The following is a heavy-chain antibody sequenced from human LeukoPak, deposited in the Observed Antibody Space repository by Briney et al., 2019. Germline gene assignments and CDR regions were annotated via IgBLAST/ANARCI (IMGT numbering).Heavy chain of an antibody. Sequence: GRSLRLSCAASGFTFSSYGMHWVRQAPGKGLEWVAVISYDGSNKYYADSVKGRFTISRDNSKNTPYLQMNSLRAEDTAVYYCAKDRAARPGYYYYGMDVWGQGTTVTVSS. D-gene: IGHD6-6*01. J-gene: IGHJ6*02. CDR2: ISYDGSNK. CDR1: GFTFSSYG. CDR3: AKDRAARPGYYYYGMDV. V-gene: IGHV3-30*18.